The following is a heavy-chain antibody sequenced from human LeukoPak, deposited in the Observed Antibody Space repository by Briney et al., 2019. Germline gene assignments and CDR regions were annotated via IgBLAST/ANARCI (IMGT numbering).Heavy chain of an antibody. J-gene: IGHJ4*02. CDR3: ARAPATNEWRCMDY. Sequence: PGGSLRLSCAASGFTFSSYSMNWVRQAPGKGLEWVSSISSSGSYIYYADSVKGRFTISRDNAKNSLYLQMNSLRAEDTAVYYCARAPATNEWRCMDYWGQGILVTVSS. CDR2: ISSSGSYI. V-gene: IGHV3-21*06. CDR1: GFTFSSYS. D-gene: IGHD2-8*02.